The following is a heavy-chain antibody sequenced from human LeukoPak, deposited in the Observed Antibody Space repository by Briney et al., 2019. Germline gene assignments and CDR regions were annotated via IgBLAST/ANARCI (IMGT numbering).Heavy chain of an antibody. V-gene: IGHV3-48*03. Sequence: PGGSLRLSCAASGFTFNSYEMNWVRQAPGKGLEWVSYISSSGTSIYYADSVKGRFTVSRDNAKNSVYLQMNSLRAEDTAVYYCARDLLTMVRGALGDALDIWGQGTMVIVSS. CDR1: GFTFNSYE. J-gene: IGHJ3*02. CDR2: ISSSGTSI. CDR3: ARDLLTMVRGALGDALDI. D-gene: IGHD3-10*01.